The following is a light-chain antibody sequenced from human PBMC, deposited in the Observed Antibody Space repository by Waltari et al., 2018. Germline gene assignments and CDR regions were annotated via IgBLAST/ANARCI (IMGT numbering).Light chain of an antibody. CDR3: SSYTNRNTLI. J-gene: IGLJ2*01. Sequence: QSPLPQPTSLSGSPEQSIHRSSPGPRRDVHGYNQSPWYQQDPGKGPKLIIYDVSERPSGVSDLFSGSKSGNTASLTISGVQAEDETDYYCSSYTNRNTLIFGGGTKLTVL. CDR2: DVS. CDR1: RRDVHGYNQ. V-gene: IGLV2-14*01.